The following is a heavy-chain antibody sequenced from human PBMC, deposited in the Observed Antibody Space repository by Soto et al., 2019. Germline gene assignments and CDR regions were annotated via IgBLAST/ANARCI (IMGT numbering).Heavy chain of an antibody. CDR2: ISYDGSNK. CDR3: AKDLFEVVPAPDEYGYGMDV. Sequence: GGSLRLSCAASGFTFSSYGMHWVRQAPGRGLEWVAVISYDGSNKYYADSVKGRFTISRDNSKNTLYLQMNSLRAEDTAVYYCAKDLFEVVPAPDEYGYGMDVWGQGTTVTVSS. D-gene: IGHD2-2*01. J-gene: IGHJ6*02. CDR1: GFTFSSYG. V-gene: IGHV3-30*18.